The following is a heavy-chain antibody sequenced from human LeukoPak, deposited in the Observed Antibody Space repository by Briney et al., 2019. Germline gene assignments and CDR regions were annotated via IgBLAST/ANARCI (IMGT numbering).Heavy chain of an antibody. CDR2: IIPIFGTA. Sequence: GSSVKVSCKASGGTFSSYAISWVRQAPGQGLEWMGGIIPIFGTANYAQKFQGRVTITADESTSTAYMELSSLRSEDTAVYYCARGRYYYDSSGYHPGSYYFDYWGQGTLVPVSS. J-gene: IGHJ4*02. CDR1: GGTFSSYA. V-gene: IGHV1-69*01. CDR3: ARGRYYYDSSGYHPGSYYFDY. D-gene: IGHD3-22*01.